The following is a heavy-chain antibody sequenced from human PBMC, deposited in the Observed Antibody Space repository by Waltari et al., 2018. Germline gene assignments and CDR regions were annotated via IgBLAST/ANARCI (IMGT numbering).Heavy chain of an antibody. CDR3: AKQYTSSSRFDP. Sequence: DVLLVESGGGLVQPGWSLRLSCTASGFTFSSYAMTWVRRAPGGGLEWVSSISSGGVTTYYGDSLKGRFTICRDHPKNTLYLQMNSLRAEDTALYYCAKQYTSSSRFDPWGQGTLVTVSS. CDR2: ISSGGVTT. D-gene: IGHD6-6*01. J-gene: IGHJ5*02. V-gene: IGHV3-23*02. CDR1: GFTFSSYA.